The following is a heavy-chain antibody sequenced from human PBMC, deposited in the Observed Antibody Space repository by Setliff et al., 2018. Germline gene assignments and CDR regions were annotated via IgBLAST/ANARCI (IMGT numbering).Heavy chain of an antibody. CDR2: IYIGGSA. D-gene: IGHD6-19*01. CDR1: GGSISSYY. CDR3: AREQWLDPPGYYYMGV. Sequence: NPSETLSLTCTVSGGSISSYYWSWIRQSAGKGLEWIGHIYIGGSANYNPSLKSRVTMSIDTSKNQFSLKLNSVTAADMAVYYCAREQWLDPPGYYYMGVWAKGTTVTVSS. J-gene: IGHJ6*03. V-gene: IGHV4-4*07.